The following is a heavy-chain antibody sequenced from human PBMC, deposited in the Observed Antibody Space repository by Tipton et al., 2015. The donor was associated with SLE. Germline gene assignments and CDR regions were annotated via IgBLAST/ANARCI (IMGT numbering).Heavy chain of an antibody. J-gene: IGHJ5*02. CDR1: GGSISSGGYY. D-gene: IGHD3-16*01. V-gene: IGHV4-31*03. Sequence: TLSLTCTVSGGSISSGGYYWCWIRQHPGKGLEWVGYIYYSGSTYYNPSLKSRVTITVEKSKNKLSLKLSSVTAAATAVYYCARGLGGVTLHWFDPWGQGTLVTVSS. CDR3: ARGLGGVTLHWFDP. CDR2: IYYSGST.